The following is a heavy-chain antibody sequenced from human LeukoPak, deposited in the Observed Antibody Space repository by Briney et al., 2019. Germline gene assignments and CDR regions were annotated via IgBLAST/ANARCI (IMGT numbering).Heavy chain of an antibody. CDR2: ISSSSSTI. CDR3: ARRLVDTAMVDPPHAFDI. CDR1: GFTFSSYS. V-gene: IGHV3-48*02. J-gene: IGHJ3*02. Sequence: GGSLRLSCAASGFTFSSYSMNWVRQAPGKRLEWVSYISSSSSTIYYADSVKGRFTISRDNAKNSLYLQMNSLRDEDTAVYYCARRLVDTAMVDPPHAFDIWGQGTMVTVSS. D-gene: IGHD5-18*01.